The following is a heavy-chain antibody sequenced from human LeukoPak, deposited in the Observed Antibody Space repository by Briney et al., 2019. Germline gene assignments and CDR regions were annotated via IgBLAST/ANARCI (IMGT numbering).Heavy chain of an antibody. CDR1: GGTFSSYA. J-gene: IGHJ1*01. CDR3: ARDXPLIAAAGSRYFQH. V-gene: IGHV1-69*04. CDR2: IIPILGIA. Sequence: SVKVSCKASGGTFSSYAISWVRQAPGQGLEWMGRIIPILGIANYAQKFQXRVTITADKSTSTAYMELSSLRSEDTAVYYCARDXPLIAAAGSRYFQHWGQGTLVTVSS. D-gene: IGHD6-13*01.